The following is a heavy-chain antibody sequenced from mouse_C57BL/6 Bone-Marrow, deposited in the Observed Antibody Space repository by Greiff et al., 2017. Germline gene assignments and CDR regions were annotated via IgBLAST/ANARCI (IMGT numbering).Heavy chain of an antibody. CDR1: GYAFSSYW. Sequence: VQLQQSGAELVKPGASVKISCKASGYAFSSYWMNWVKQRPGKGLEWIGQIYPGDGDTNYNGKFKGKATLTADKSSSTAYMQLSSLTSEDSAVYFCARDPYYYGSSYDYYAMDYWGQGTSVTVSS. V-gene: IGHV1-80*01. CDR3: ARDPYYYGSSYDYYAMDY. J-gene: IGHJ4*01. CDR2: IYPGDGDT. D-gene: IGHD1-1*01.